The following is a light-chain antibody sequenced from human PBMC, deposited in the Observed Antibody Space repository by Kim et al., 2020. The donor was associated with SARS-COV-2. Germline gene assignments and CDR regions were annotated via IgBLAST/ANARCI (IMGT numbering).Light chain of an antibody. Sequence: LGQTVRITCQGDSLRSYYASWYQQKPGQAPVLVIYGKNNRPSGIPDRFSGSSSGNTASLTITGAQAEDEADYYCNSRDSSGNHLVVFGGGTKL. CDR1: SLRSYY. J-gene: IGLJ2*01. V-gene: IGLV3-19*01. CDR2: GKN. CDR3: NSRDSSGNHLVV.